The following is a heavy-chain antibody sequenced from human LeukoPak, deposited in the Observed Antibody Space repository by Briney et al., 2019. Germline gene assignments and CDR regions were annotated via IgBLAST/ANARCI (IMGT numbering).Heavy chain of an antibody. V-gene: IGHV1-2*02. CDR1: GYTFTGYY. J-gene: IGHJ4*02. Sequence: GASVKVSCKASGYTFTGYYMHWVRQAPGQGLEWMGGINPKSGGANYAQKFQGRVTLTRDTSISTAYMELNILRFDDTAVYYCARGHHYYDSSFPLHYWGQGTLVIVSS. CDR3: ARGHHYYDSSFPLHY. D-gene: IGHD3-22*01. CDR2: INPKSGGA.